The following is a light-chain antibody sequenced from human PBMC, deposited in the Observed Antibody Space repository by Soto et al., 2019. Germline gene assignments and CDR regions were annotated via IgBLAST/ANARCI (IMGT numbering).Light chain of an antibody. CDR2: EVS. CDR3: SSYTSSSVQ. J-gene: IGLJ2*01. CDR1: SSDVGGYNY. Sequence: QSALTQPASVSGSPGQSITISCTGTSSDVGGYNYVSWYQQHPGNAPKLMIYEVSNRPSGVSNRFSGSKSGNTASLTISGLQAEDEADYYCSSYTSSSVQFGGGTKLTVL. V-gene: IGLV2-14*01.